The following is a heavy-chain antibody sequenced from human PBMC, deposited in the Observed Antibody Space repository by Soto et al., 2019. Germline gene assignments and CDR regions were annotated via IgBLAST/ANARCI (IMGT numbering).Heavy chain of an antibody. CDR2: ISNNRSNK. D-gene: IGHD3-22*01. CDR3: AKDTYYHDSSGYYVFDS. J-gene: IGHJ4*02. CDR1: GFTFSDYY. V-gene: IGHV3-11*06. Sequence: PGGSLRLSCAASGFTFSDYYMSWIRQAPGKGLEWVAYISNNRSNKNYVDSMKGRFTISRDNAKNTLDLQMNSLRAEDTAVYYCAKDTYYHDSSGYYVFDSWGQGTLVTVSS.